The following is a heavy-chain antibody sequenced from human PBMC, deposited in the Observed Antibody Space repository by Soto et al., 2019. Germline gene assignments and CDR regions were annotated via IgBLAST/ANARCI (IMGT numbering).Heavy chain of an antibody. V-gene: IGHV4-34*01. CDR3: ARGSGCLRGSTSCNSYYYYMDV. CDR1: GGSFSGYY. Sequence: NPSETLSLTCAVYGGSFSGYYWSWIRQPPGNGLEWIGEINHSGSTNYNPSLKSRVTISVDTSKNQFSLKLSSVTAADTAVYYCARGSGCLRGSTSCNSYYYYMDVWGKGTTVTVSS. J-gene: IGHJ6*03. D-gene: IGHD2-2*01. CDR2: INHSGST.